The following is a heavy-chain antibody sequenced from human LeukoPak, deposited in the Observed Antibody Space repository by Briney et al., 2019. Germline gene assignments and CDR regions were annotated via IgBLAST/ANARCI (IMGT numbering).Heavy chain of an antibody. V-gene: IGHV4-34*01. J-gene: IGHJ4*02. CDR3: ARGGSGVRVTTERRVGRFPYFDY. D-gene: IGHD4-17*01. Sequence: PSETLSLTCAVYGGSFSGYYGGWIRQPPGKGLEWIGEINHSGSTNYNPSLKSRVTISVDTSKNQFSLKLSSVTAADTAVYYCARGGSGVRVTTERRVGRFPYFDYWGQGTLVTVSS. CDR1: GGSFSGYY. CDR2: INHSGST.